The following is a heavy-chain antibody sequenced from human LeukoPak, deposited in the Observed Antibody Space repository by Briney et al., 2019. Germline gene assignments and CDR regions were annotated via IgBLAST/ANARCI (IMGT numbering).Heavy chain of an antibody. CDR2: IIPIFGTA. CDR1: GGTFSSYA. CDR3: ASKRGYSYGLDY. V-gene: IGHV1-69*01. Sequence: GSSVKVSCKASGGTFSSYAISWVRQAPGQGLEWMGGIIPIFGTANYAQKFQGRVTITADESTSTGYKELSSLRSEDTAVYYCASKRGYSYGLDYWGQGTLVTVSS. D-gene: IGHD5-18*01. J-gene: IGHJ4*02.